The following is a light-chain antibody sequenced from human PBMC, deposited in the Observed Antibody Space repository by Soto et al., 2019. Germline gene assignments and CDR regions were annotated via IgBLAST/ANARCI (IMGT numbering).Light chain of an antibody. J-gene: IGLJ1*01. Sequence: QSALTQPPSASGTPGQRVTISRSGSNSNIGSNTVNWYQQLPGTAPKLLIYYDNLRPSGVPDRISGSKSGTSASLAISGLQSDDEADYYCAAWDDGLNGRVFGTGTKVTVL. CDR2: YDN. V-gene: IGLV1-44*01. CDR1: NSNIGSNT. CDR3: AAWDDGLNGRV.